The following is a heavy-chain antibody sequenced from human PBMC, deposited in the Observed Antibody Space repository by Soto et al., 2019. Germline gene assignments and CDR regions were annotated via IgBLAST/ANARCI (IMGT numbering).Heavy chain of an antibody. Sequence: GASVKVSCKASGYTFTSYGISWVRQAPGQGLEWMGGISAYNGKANYAQKFQGRVTITTDESTSTAYMELNSLKTEDTAVYYCTTDSYFTLKLVRFDYWGLGTLVTVSS. CDR1: GYTFTSYG. V-gene: IGHV1-18*01. CDR3: TTDSYFTLKLVRFDY. D-gene: IGHD3-22*01. CDR2: ISAYNGKA. J-gene: IGHJ4*01.